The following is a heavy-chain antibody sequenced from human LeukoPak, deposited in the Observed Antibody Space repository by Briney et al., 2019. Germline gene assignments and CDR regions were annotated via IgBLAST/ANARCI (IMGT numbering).Heavy chain of an antibody. CDR2: IIPIFGTA. CDR3: GRDLTCYYDSSGYCLVY. Sequence: SVKVSCKASGGTFSSYAISWVRQAPGQGLEWMGRIIPIFGTADYAQKFQGRVTITTDESTSTAYMELSSLRTEDTAAYYCGRDLTCYYDSSGYCLVYWAQGTLVTVSS. CDR1: GGTFSSYA. V-gene: IGHV1-69*05. J-gene: IGHJ4*02. D-gene: IGHD3-22*01.